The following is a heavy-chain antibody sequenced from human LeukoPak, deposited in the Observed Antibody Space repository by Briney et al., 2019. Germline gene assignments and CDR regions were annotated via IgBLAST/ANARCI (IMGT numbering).Heavy chain of an antibody. CDR1: GXSFSTYW. CDR2: VYPGVSDT. J-gene: IGHJ4*02. Sequence: GESLKISFQCSGXSFSTYWIGWVRQMPGKGLEWMVIVYPGVSDTRYSPSFQGQVTFSADKSITTGYLQWSSLKASDTAMYYCARRSIISTRLFDYWGQGTLVTVSS. V-gene: IGHV5-51*01. CDR3: ARRSIISTRLFDY. D-gene: IGHD6-6*01.